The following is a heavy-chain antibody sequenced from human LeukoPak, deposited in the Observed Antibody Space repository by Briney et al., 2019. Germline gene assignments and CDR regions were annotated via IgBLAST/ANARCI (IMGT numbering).Heavy chain of an antibody. J-gene: IGHJ4*02. D-gene: IGHD3-3*01. CDR2: INHSGST. CDR1: DGSFSGYY. Sequence: PSETLSLTCAVYDGSFSGYYWSWIRQPPGKWLEWIGEINHSGSTNYNPSLKSRVTISLDTSKSQFSLKVRYVTAADTAVYYCARGLNDSWTGENYWGQGTLVTVSS. V-gene: IGHV4-34*01. CDR3: ARGLNDSWTGENY.